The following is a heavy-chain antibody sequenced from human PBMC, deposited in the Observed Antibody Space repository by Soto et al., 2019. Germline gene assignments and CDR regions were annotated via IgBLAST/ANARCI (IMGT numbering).Heavy chain of an antibody. J-gene: IGHJ6*02. CDR3: ARGLGGLYYYYGMDI. CDR1: GGSISSGGYY. CDR2: IYYSGST. Sequence: SETLSLTCTVSGGSISSGGYYWSWIRQHPGKGLEWIGYIYYSGSTYDNPSLKSRVTISVDTSKNQFSLKLSSVTAADTAVYYCARGLGGLYYYYGMDIWGQGTTVTVSS. D-gene: IGHD3-16*01. V-gene: IGHV4-31*03.